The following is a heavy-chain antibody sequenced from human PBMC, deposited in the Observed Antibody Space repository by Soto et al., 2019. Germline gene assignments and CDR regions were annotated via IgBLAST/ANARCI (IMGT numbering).Heavy chain of an antibody. J-gene: IGHJ4*02. CDR1: GFSASSND. D-gene: IGHD6-13*01. Sequence: EVQLVESGGGLIQPGGSLRLSYAASGFSASSNDMSWVLQAPGRGLGWVSLIYSGGGTYYADSVKGRFTISRDNSKNTLYLQMNTLRAEDTAVYYCAAYSSLDYWGQGTLVTVSS. CDR2: IYSGGGT. CDR3: AAYSSLDY. V-gene: IGHV3-53*01.